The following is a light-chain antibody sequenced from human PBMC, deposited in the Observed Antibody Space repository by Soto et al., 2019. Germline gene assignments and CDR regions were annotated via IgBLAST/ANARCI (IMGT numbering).Light chain of an antibody. Sequence: QLVLTQSPSASASLGASVKLTCTLSSGHSSYAIAWHQQQPEKGPRYLMKLNSDGSHSNGDGIPDRFSGSSSGAERYLTISSLQSEDEADYYCQTWGTGIRVFGGGTKLTV. CDR2: LNSDGSH. CDR1: SGHSSYA. J-gene: IGLJ3*02. CDR3: QTWGTGIRV. V-gene: IGLV4-69*01.